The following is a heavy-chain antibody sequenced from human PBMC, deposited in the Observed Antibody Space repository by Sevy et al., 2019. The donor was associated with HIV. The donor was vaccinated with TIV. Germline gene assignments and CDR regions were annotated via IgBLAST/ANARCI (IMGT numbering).Heavy chain of an antibody. CDR2: IYRSGST. J-gene: IGHJ6*03. Sequence: SETLSLTCAVSGGSISSSNWWSWVRQPPGKGLEWIGEIYRSGSTNYNPSLKSRVTISVDKSKNQFSLKLSSVTAADTAVYYCARLGPPQYSSSQVAKRINYYYCYMDVWGKGTTVTVSS. V-gene: IGHV4-4*02. D-gene: IGHD6-13*01. CDR1: GGSISSSNW. CDR3: ARLGPPQYSSSQVAKRINYYYCYMDV.